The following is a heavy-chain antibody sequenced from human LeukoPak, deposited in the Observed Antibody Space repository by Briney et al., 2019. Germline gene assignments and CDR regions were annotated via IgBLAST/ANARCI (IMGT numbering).Heavy chain of an antibody. J-gene: IGHJ4*02. Sequence: PSETLSLTCTVSGGSISSSGYYWGWIRQPPGKGLEWIGSMFYSGNTYYNPSLKSRVTISVDTSKNQLSLRLSSVTAADTAVYYCARHPHYYFDNSARWGQGTLVTVSS. V-gene: IGHV4-39*01. CDR1: GGSISSSGYY. D-gene: IGHD3-22*01. CDR3: ARHPHYYFDNSAR. CDR2: MFYSGNT.